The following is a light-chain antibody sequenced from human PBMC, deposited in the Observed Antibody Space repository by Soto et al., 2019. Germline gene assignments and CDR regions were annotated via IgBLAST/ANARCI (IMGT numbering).Light chain of an antibody. V-gene: IGLV1-40*01. CDR3: QSYASSLSGSV. CDR2: ANN. CDR1: SSNIGGNS. Sequence: QSVMTQPPSVSAAPGQKVTISCSGSSSNIGGNSGSWYQQLPGNAPKLLIFANNNRPSGVPDRFSGSKSGTSASLAITGLQAEDEADYYCQSYASSLSGSVFGTGTKLTVL. J-gene: IGLJ1*01.